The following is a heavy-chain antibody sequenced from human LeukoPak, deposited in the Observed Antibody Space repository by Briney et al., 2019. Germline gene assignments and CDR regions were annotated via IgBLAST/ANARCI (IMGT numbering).Heavy chain of an antibody. V-gene: IGHV4-34*01. CDR3: ARGLWYFDY. D-gene: IGHD2-21*01. CDR1: GFNFRDYY. J-gene: IGHJ4*02. CDR2: INHSGST. Sequence: GSLRLSCEVSGFNFRDYYMSWIRQPPGKGLEWIGEINHSGSTNYNPSLKSRVTISVDTSKNQFSLKLSSVTAADTAVYYCARGLWYFDYWGQGTLVTVSS.